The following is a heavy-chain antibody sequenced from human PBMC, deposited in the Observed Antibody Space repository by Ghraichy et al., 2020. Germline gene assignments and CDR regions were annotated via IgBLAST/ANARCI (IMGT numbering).Heavy chain of an antibody. V-gene: IGHV4-34*01. CDR1: GGSFSGYY. D-gene: IGHD5-24*01. Sequence: SETLSLTCAVYGGSFSGYYWSWIRQPPGKGLEWIGEINHSGSTNYNPSLKSRVTISVDTSKNQFSLKLSSVTAADTAVYYCARVVRDGYIHFDYWGQGTLVTVSS. CDR2: INHSGST. J-gene: IGHJ4*02. CDR3: ARVVRDGYIHFDY.